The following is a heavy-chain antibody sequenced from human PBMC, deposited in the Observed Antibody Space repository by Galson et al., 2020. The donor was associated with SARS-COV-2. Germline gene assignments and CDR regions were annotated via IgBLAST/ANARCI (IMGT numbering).Heavy chain of an antibody. Sequence: GESLKISCAASGFTFINHYMDWVRQAPGKGLEWVGRTRNKTKSYTTEYAASVKGRFTISRDDSKNSLYLQMNSLKTEDTAVYYCARVEGCSRTTCLYYFDYWGQGTLVTVSS. CDR3: ARVEGCSRTTCLYYFDY. D-gene: IGHD2-2*01. CDR2: TRNKTKSYTT. J-gene: IGHJ4*02. V-gene: IGHV3-72*01. CDR1: GFTFINHY.